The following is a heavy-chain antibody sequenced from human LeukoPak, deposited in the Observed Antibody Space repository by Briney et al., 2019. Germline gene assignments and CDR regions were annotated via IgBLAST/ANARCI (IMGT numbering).Heavy chain of an antibody. CDR2: IYSSGST. Sequence: SETLSLTCTVSGASISSFHWTWIRQPAGKGLEWIGLIYSSGSTIYNPSLKSRVAMLVDMTKNQLSLELSSVTAADTAMYYCARKDGDYWGQGTLVTVSS. CDR3: ARKDGDY. CDR1: GASISSFH. V-gene: IGHV4-4*07. J-gene: IGHJ4*02.